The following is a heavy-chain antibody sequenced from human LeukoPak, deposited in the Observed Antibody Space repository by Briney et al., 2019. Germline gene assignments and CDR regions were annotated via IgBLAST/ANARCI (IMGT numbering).Heavy chain of an antibody. CDR3: ARHRSGGSQDDAFDI. D-gene: IGHD2-15*01. Sequence: GGSLRLSCAASGFTFSSYEMNWVRQAPGKGLEWVSYISSSGSTIYYADSVKGRFTISRDNAKNSLFLQMNSLRAEDTAVYYCARHRSGGSQDDAFDIWGQGTMVTVSS. CDR2: ISSSGSTI. CDR1: GFTFSSYE. V-gene: IGHV3-48*03. J-gene: IGHJ3*02.